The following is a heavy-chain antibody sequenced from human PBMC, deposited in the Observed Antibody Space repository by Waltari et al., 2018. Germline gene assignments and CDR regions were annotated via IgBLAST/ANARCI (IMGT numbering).Heavy chain of an antibody. D-gene: IGHD1-1*01. Sequence: EVQLVQSGVEVRKPGQSLKISCKGSGYSFTTYWIGWVRQMPGKGLEWMGIIYPGDSDTRYSPSFQGLVTISADNSISTAYLQWSSLKASDTAMYFCARAPTGTSSPYYFDYWGQGTLVTVSS. J-gene: IGHJ4*02. CDR1: GYSFTTYW. CDR2: IYPGDSDT. CDR3: ARAPTGTSSPYYFDY. V-gene: IGHV5-51*01.